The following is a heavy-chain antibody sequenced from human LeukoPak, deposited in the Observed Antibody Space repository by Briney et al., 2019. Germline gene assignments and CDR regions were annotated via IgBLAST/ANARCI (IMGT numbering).Heavy chain of an antibody. CDR2: IWYDGSNK. CDR3: ARDHRAEAYYYYGMDV. V-gene: IGHV3-33*01. Sequence: GGCLRLSCAAAGFTFSSYGMHWVRQAPGKGMDRVAVIWYDGSNKYYADSVKGRFTISRDNSKNTLYLQMNSLRAEDTAVYYCARDHRAEAYYYYGMDVWGQGTTVTVSS. CDR1: GFTFSSYG. J-gene: IGHJ6*02. D-gene: IGHD6-19*01.